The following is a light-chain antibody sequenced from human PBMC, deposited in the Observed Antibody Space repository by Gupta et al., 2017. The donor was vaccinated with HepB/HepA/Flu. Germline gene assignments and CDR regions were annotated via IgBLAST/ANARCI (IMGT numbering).Light chain of an antibody. CDR3: SSYTSSSTRV. V-gene: IGLV2-14*03. J-gene: IGLJ3*02. Sequence: QSALTQPASVSWSPGQSITLPCTGTSSDVGGYNYVSWYQQHPGKAPKLMIYDVSNRPSGVSNRFSGSKSGNTASLTISGLQAEDEADYYCSSYTSSSTRVFGGGTKLTVL. CDR2: DVS. CDR1: SSDVGGYNY.